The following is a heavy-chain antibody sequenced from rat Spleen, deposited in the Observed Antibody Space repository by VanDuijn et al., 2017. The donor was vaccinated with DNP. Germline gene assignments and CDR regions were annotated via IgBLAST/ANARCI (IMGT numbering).Heavy chain of an antibody. Sequence: EVQLVESGGDLVQPGRSLKLSCAASGFTFSDYYMAWVRQAPSKGLEWVAYTNYDGGSTYNGDSVKSRFTISRDNAKSTLYLQMNSLRSEDTATYYCAIYYYSGDNWFAYWGQGTLVTVSS. J-gene: IGHJ3*01. CDR3: AIYYYSGDNWFAY. D-gene: IGHD1-1*01. CDR1: GFTFSDYY. CDR2: TNYDGGST. V-gene: IGHV5-20*01.